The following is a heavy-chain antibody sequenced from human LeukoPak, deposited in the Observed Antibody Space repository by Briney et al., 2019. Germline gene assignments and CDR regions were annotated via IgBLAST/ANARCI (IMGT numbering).Heavy chain of an antibody. V-gene: IGHV3-48*03. CDR1: GFTLSSFV. J-gene: IGHJ6*04. CDR3: AELGITMIGGV. D-gene: IGHD3-10*02. Sequence: GGSLRLSCAAPGFTLSSFVKNWVRQAPGKGLEWVSYISSSGSTIYYADSVKGRFTISRDNAKNSLYLQMNSLRAEDTAVYYCAELGITMIGGVWGKGTTVTISS. CDR2: ISSSGSTI.